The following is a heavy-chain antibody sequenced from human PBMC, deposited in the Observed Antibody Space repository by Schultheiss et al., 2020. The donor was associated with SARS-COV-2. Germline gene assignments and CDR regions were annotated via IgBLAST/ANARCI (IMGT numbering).Heavy chain of an antibody. CDR2: IYYSGSA. V-gene: IGHV4-59*01. CDR1: GGTIGSYY. CDR3: AREGGSMATTFYYYYGMDV. D-gene: IGHD5-24*01. J-gene: IGHJ6*02. Sequence: GSLRLSCSISGGTIGSYYWNWIRRLPGKGLEWIASIYYSGSAIHNPSLKSRLTISADTAKNQFSLKLTSVTAADTAVYYCAREGGSMATTFYYYYGMDVWGQGTTVTVSS.